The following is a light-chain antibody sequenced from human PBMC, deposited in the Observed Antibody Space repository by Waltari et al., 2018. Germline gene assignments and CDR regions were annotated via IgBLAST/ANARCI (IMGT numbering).Light chain of an antibody. CDR3: GTWDDSLNVV. V-gene: IGLV1-51*01. CDR1: RSNIGNNF. J-gene: IGLJ2*01. Sequence: QSVLTQPPSVSAAPGQKVTISCSGSRSNIGNNFVSWYQQLPGAAPNLLIYDTDKRAVGIPARFSGSKSGTAATLGVSGLQTGDEADYYCGTWDDSLNVVFGGGTKLTVL. CDR2: DTD.